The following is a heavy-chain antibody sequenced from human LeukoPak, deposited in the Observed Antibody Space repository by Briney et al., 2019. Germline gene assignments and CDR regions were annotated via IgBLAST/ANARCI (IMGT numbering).Heavy chain of an antibody. V-gene: IGHV1-18*01. CDR1: GYTFTSYG. CDR3: ARDYDILTGAPGDFDY. D-gene: IGHD3-9*01. J-gene: IGHJ4*02. CDR2: ISAYNGNT. Sequence: ASVKVSCKASGYTFTSYGISWVRQAPGQGLEWMGWISAYNGNTNYAQKLQGRVTITTDTSTSTAYLELRSLRSDDTAVYYCARDYDILTGAPGDFDYWGQGTLVTVSS.